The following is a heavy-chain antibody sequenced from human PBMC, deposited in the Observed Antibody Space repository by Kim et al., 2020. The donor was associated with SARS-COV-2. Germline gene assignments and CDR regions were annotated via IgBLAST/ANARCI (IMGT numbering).Heavy chain of an antibody. D-gene: IGHD2-2*01. J-gene: IGHJ4*02. V-gene: IGHV3-23*01. CDR3: ARRGFCSTTSCYHEFDS. Sequence: GGSLRLSCAASGFTFSSYAMIWVRQAPGKGLEWVSAINSNGVNTYYADSVKGRFTISRDNSKNTLFLQMNSLRAEDTAVYYCARRGFCSTTSCYHEFDSWGQGTLVTVSS. CDR2: INSNGVNT. CDR1: GFTFSSYA.